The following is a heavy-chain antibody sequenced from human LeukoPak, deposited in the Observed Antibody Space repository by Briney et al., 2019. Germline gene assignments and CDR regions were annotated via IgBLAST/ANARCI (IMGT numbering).Heavy chain of an antibody. CDR2: MNPNSGNT. CDR1: GYTFTSYD. V-gene: IGHV1-8*01. D-gene: IGHD3-3*01. Sequence: GASVTVSCKASGYTFTSYDIDWVRQATGQGLEWMGWMNPNSGNTGYAQKFQGRVTMTRNTSISTAYMELSSLRSEDTAVYYCARGGYDFWSGYYPSKGMDVWGQGTTVTVSS. CDR3: ARGGYDFWSGYYPSKGMDV. J-gene: IGHJ6*02.